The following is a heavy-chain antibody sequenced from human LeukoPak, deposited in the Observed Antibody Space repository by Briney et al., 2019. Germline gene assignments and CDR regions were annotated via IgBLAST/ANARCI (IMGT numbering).Heavy chain of an antibody. CDR3: AKGGGLSSPIAN. CDR2: IRGSGGST. D-gene: IGHD3/OR15-3a*01. CDR1: GFTFSSYA. V-gene: IGHV3-23*01. Sequence: GGSLRLSCAASGFTFSSYAMSWVRQAPGKGLEWVAAIRGSGGSTYYADSVKGRFTISRDNSKNTLYLQMNSLRAEDTAVYYCAKGGGLSSPIANWGQGILVTVSS. J-gene: IGHJ4*02.